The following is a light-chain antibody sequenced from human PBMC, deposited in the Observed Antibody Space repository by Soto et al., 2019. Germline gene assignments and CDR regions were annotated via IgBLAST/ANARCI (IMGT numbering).Light chain of an antibody. V-gene: IGLV2-23*02. CDR3: CSYAGSTTFGV. Sequence: QSALTQPASVSGSPGQSITISCTGTSSDVGGYNLVSWYQQHPGKAPKLMIYEVSKRPSGVSNRFSGSKSGNTASLTISGLQAEDEADYYCCSYAGSTTFGVFGGGTKVNVL. CDR1: SSDVGGYNL. CDR2: EVS. J-gene: IGLJ3*02.